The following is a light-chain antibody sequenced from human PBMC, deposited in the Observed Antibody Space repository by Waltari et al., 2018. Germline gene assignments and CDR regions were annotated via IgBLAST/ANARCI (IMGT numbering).Light chain of an antibody. CDR2: DVS. Sequence: QSALTQPPSASGSLGQSVTISCTGPSSDVGAYDYVSWFQQHPGKAPKLMIYDVSKRPSGVPDRLSGSKSGNTASLTVSGLQAEDEADYYCSSYAGSNNLVFGSGTKVTVL. V-gene: IGLV2-8*01. CDR3: SSYAGSNNLV. CDR1: SSDVGAYDY. J-gene: IGLJ1*01.